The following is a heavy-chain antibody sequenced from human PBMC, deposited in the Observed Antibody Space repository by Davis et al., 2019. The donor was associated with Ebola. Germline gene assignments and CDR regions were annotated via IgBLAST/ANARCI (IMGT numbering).Heavy chain of an antibody. D-gene: IGHD4-23*01. V-gene: IGHV4-30-4*08. CDR2: IHHSGGT. CDR3: AREGGNSYFDY. CDR1: GGSISNGDYS. J-gene: IGHJ4*02. Sequence: LRLSCTVSGGSISNGDYSWSWIRQPPGKGLEWIGYIHHSGGTYYNPSLKSRLTLAVDTSKNQFSLNLSSVTAADTAVYYCAREGGNSYFDYWGQGTLVTVSS.